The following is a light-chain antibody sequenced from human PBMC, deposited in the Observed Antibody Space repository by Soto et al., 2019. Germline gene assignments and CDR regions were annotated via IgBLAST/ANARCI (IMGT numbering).Light chain of an antibody. V-gene: IGKV4-1*01. CDR3: LQYNGIPWT. Sequence: DIVMTQSPDSLAVSLGERPTINCKSSHSVLYTSSNKSYLAWYQQQPGQPPKLLIYWASTRQSGVPDRFSGSGSGTDFTLTISSLQAEDVAVYYCLQYNGIPWTFGQGTKVEVK. CDR2: WAS. CDR1: HSVLYTSSNKSY. J-gene: IGKJ1*01.